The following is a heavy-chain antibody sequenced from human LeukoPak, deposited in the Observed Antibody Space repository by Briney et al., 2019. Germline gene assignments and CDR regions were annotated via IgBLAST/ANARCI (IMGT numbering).Heavy chain of an antibody. Sequence: SVKVSCKASGGTFSSYAISWVRQAPGQGLEWMGRIIPILGIANYAQKFQGRVTITADKSTSTAYVELSSLRSEDTAVYYCAIRYYYGSGSYPIIDYWGQGTLVTVSS. CDR1: GGTFSSYA. CDR3: AIRYYYGSGSYPIIDY. D-gene: IGHD3-10*01. J-gene: IGHJ4*02. CDR2: IIPILGIA. V-gene: IGHV1-69*04.